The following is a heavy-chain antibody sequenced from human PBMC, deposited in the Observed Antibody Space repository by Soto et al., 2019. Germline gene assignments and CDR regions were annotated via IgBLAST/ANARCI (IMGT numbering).Heavy chain of an antibody. Sequence: QVQLVQSGAEVKKPGASVKVSCKASGYSFITYGISWVRQAPGQGLEWMGWISTYNGNTKYAQKLQGRDTMTTDTSTTTGYMELRSLRSDDPAVYYCARDRPTSSIRARDYYYAMDFWGQGTTVTVSS. D-gene: IGHD6-6*01. CDR3: ARDRPTSSIRARDYYYAMDF. CDR2: ISTYNGNT. CDR1: GYSFITYG. V-gene: IGHV1-18*01. J-gene: IGHJ6*02.